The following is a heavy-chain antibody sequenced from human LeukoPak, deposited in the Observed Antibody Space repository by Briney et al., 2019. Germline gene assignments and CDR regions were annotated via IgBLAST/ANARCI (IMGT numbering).Heavy chain of an antibody. Sequence: GGSLRLSCAASGFTFSIYSMSWVRRAPGKGLEWVAFIKQDASAKDYVDSLKGRVTISRDNAKNSLYLQMNSLRVDDTAVYYCARWRGGQSEFDSWGQGTLVTVSS. CDR3: ARWRGGQSEFDS. V-gene: IGHV3-7*01. D-gene: IGHD3-16*01. J-gene: IGHJ4*02. CDR1: GFTFSIYS. CDR2: IKQDASAK.